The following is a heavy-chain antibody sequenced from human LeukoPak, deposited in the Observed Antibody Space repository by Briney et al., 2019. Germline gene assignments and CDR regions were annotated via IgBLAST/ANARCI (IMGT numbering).Heavy chain of an antibody. CDR2: INPNSGGT. V-gene: IGHV1-2*02. Sequence: ASVKVSCKASGYTFTGYYMHWVRQAPGQGLEWMGWINPNSGGTNYAQKFQGRVTMTRDTSISTAYMELSRLRSDDTAVYYCARVRGSYSGARYFDYWGQGTLVTVSS. D-gene: IGHD1-26*01. CDR1: GYTFTGYY. CDR3: ARVRGSYSGARYFDY. J-gene: IGHJ4*02.